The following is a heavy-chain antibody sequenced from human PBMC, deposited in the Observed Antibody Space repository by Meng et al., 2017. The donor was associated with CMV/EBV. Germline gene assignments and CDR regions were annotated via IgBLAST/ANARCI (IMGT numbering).Heavy chain of an antibody. CDR1: GFTFSSYG. V-gene: IGHV3-30*02. CDR2: IRYDGSNK. D-gene: IGHD6-19*01. Sequence: GGSLRLSCAASGFTFSSYGMHWVRQAPGKGLEWVAFIRYDGSNKYYADSVKGRFTISRDNSKNTLHLQMNSLRAEDTAVYYCAKLLVVAGTVGRTKGAYRDYWGQGTLVTVSS. CDR3: AKLLVVAGTVGRTKGAYRDY. J-gene: IGHJ4*02.